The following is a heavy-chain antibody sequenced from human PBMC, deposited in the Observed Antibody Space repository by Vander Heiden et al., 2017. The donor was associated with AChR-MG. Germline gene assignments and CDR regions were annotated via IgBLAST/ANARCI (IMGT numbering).Heavy chain of an antibody. D-gene: IGHD3-3*01. V-gene: IGHV4-34*01. CDR3: ARGGHITITIFGVAPSVRWFDP. Sequence: QVQLQQWGAGLLKPSETLSLTCAVYGGSFSGYYWSWIRQPPGKGLEWIGEINHSGSTNYNPSLKSRVTISVDTSKNQFSLKLSSVTAADTAVYYCARGGHITITIFGVAPSVRWFDPWGQGTLVTVSS. CDR1: GGSFSGYY. CDR2: INHSGST. J-gene: IGHJ5*02.